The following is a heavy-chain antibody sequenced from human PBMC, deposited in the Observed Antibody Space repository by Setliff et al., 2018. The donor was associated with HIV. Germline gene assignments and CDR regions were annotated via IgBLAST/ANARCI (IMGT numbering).Heavy chain of an antibody. V-gene: IGHV3-21*01. CDR2: ISSSSSYI. J-gene: IGHJ5*02. D-gene: IGHD6-19*01. CDR1: GFTFSSYS. CDR3: ARTGIAVAGTHSYNWFDH. Sequence: GGSLRLSCAASGFTFSSYSMNWVRQAPGKRLEWVSSISSSSSYIYYADSVKGRFTISRDNAKNSLYLQMNSLRAEDTAVYYCARTGIAVAGTHSYNWFDHWGQGTLVTVSS.